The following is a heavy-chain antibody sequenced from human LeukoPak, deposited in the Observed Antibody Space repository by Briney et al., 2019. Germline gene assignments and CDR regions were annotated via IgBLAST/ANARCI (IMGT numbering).Heavy chain of an antibody. CDR2: INYILGTA. J-gene: IGHJ6*04. Sequence: GCSVTVSCEASGGTFSSYAISWVRQAPGQGLEWMGGINYILGTANYAQKFQGRVTITADKSTSTAYMRLSSLRSEDTAVYYCASEYYYGSGSYWGMDVWGEGTTVTVSS. V-gene: IGHV1-69*06. D-gene: IGHD3-10*01. CDR3: ASEYYYGSGSYWGMDV. CDR1: GGTFSSYA.